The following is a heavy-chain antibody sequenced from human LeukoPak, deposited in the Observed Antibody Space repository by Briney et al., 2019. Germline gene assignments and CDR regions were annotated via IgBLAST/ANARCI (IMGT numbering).Heavy chain of an antibody. CDR2: IQNSGST. D-gene: IGHD2-21*02. V-gene: IGHV4-59*08. J-gene: IGHJ4*02. CDR1: GAGGSISRYS. Sequence: SETLSLTCTVSGAGGSISRYSWTWIRQPPGKGLEWIGYIQNSGSTNYNPSLKSRVTMSVGTSNNQFSLKLTSVTAADTAVYYCARLEHCGGDCYEFDYWGQGSLVTVSS. CDR3: ARLEHCGGDCYEFDY.